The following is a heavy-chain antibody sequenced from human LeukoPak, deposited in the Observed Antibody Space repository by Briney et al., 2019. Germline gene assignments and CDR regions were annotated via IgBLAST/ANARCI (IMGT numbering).Heavy chain of an antibody. J-gene: IGHJ4*02. CDR1: GFTFSRFG. V-gene: IGHV3-33*01. D-gene: IGHD3-22*01. Sequence: GRSLRLSCAASGFTFSRFGMHWVRKAPGKGLEWVAVIWYDGSNKYYADSVKGRFTISRDNSKNTLYLEMNSLRAEDTAVYYCARDYYYDSSGYWDYYFDYWGQGTLVSVSS. CDR3: ARDYYYDSSGYWDYYFDY. CDR2: IWYDGSNK.